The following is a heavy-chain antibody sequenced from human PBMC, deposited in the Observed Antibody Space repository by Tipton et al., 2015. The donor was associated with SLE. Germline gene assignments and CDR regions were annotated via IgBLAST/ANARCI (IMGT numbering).Heavy chain of an antibody. D-gene: IGHD2-15*01. V-gene: IGHV4-59*04. J-gene: IGHJ6*03. CDR2: IYHSGST. CDR3: ARVRVLVVAATYHYNYMDV. CDR1: GGSISSYY. Sequence: TLSLTCTVSGGSISSYYWSWIRQPPGKGLEWIGSIYHSGSTYYNPSLKSRVTISVDTSKNQFSLKLSSVTAADTAVYYCARVRVLVVAATYHYNYMDVWGKGTTVTVSS.